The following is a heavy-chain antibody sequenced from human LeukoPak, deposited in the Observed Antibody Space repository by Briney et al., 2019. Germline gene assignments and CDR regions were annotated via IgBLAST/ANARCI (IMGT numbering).Heavy chain of an antibody. D-gene: IGHD3-10*01. V-gene: IGHV1-18*01. CDR1: GYTFTSYG. J-gene: IGHJ4*02. Sequence: GASAKVSCKASGYTFTSYGISWVRQAPGQGLEWMGWISAYNGNTNYAQKLQGRVTMTTDTSTSTAYMELRSLRSDDTAVYYCAREGPMVRGVIILYYFDYWGQGTLVTVSS. CDR2: ISAYNGNT. CDR3: AREGPMVRGVIILYYFDY.